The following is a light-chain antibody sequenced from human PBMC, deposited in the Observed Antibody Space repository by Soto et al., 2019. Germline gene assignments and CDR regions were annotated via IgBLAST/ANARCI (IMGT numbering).Light chain of an antibody. CDR3: QSYDSGLSGTGV. Sequence: QSVLTQPPSVSGAPGQSVTISCTGSSSNIGPGYDVHWYQQLPGTAPKLLIYGNSNRPSGVPDRFSGSKSGTSASLAITGIQAEDEADYYCQSYDSGLSGTGVFGSGRKAIVL. CDR1: SSNIGPGYD. V-gene: IGLV1-40*01. J-gene: IGLJ1*01. CDR2: GNS.